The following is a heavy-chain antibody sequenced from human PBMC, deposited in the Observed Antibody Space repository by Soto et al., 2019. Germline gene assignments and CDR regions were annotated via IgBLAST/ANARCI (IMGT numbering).Heavy chain of an antibody. CDR2: ISGSGGST. CDR3: ARRDGYNSTRNYFDY. D-gene: IGHD1-1*01. V-gene: IGHV3-23*01. J-gene: IGHJ4*02. Sequence: EVQLLESGGGLVQPGGSLRLSCAASGFTFSSYAMSWVRQAPGKGLEWVSAISGSGGSTYYADSVKGRFTISRDNSKNTLYLKMNSLRAEDTAVYYCARRDGYNSTRNYFDYWGQGTLVTVSS. CDR1: GFTFSSYA.